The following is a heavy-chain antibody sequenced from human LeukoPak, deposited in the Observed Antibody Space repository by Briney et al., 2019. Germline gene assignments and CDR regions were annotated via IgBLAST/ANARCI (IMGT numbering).Heavy chain of an antibody. CDR2: INPYNGDI. J-gene: IGHJ4*02. D-gene: IGHD4-23*01. Sequence: ASVKVSCKASGGTFSSCAISWVRQAPGQGLEWMGCINPYNGDIKYTQKVQGRVTMTTDTSASTAYMELRSLRSDDTAVYYCARDDYGGNSGLFDYWGQGTQVTVSS. CDR1: GGTFSSCA. CDR3: ARDDYGGNSGLFDY. V-gene: IGHV1-18*01.